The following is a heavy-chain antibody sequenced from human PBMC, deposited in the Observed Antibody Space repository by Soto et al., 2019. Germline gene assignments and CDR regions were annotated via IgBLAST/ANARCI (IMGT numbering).Heavy chain of an antibody. CDR2: INNYNGHT. J-gene: IGHJ6*02. CDR3: ARAEGMAPYYSYAMDV. CDR1: GYTFTSYG. Sequence: ASVKVSCKASGYTFTSYGISWVRQAPGRGFEWVGCINNYNGHTNFAPKFKGRVSLTRDSSATTAYMELSSLTPDDSAIYFCARAEGMAPYYSYAMDVWGQGTAVTVSS. V-gene: IGHV1-18*04.